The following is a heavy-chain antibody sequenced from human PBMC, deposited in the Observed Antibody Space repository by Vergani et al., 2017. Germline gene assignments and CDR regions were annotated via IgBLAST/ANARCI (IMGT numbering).Heavy chain of an antibody. CDR3: AKGSDYDIFTSYGVGAFDI. CDR1: GYSFTSYW. Sequence: EVQLVQSGAEVKTPGESLRISCKGSGYSFTSYWISWVRQMPGKGLEWVSAISGRGGSTYYADSVKGRFTISRDNSKNTLYLQMNSLRAEDTAVYYCAKGSDYDIFTSYGVGAFDIWGQGTMVTVSS. CDR2: ISGRGGST. V-gene: IGHV3-23*04. D-gene: IGHD3-9*01. J-gene: IGHJ3*02.